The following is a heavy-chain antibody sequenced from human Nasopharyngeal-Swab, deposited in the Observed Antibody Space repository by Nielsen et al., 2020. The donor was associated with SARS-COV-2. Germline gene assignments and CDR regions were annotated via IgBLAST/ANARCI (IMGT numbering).Heavy chain of an antibody. CDR3: AREQLCIRGTRCLDAFDI. V-gene: IGHV3-13*01. D-gene: IGHD2-2*01. J-gene: IGHJ3*02. CDR1: GFTLRSYD. Sequence: GESLKIHCAASGFTLRSYDLHWVRQPPGAGLEWVSVIASSGATSYLASVKGRFTVSRDNVKNSVYLQMNSLRAGDTAVYYCAREQLCIRGTRCLDAFDIWGQGTMVTVAS. CDR2: IASSGAT.